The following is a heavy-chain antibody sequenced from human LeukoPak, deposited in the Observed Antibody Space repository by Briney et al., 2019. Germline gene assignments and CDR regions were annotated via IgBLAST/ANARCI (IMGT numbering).Heavy chain of an antibody. CDR1: GVSISNYY. CDR2: IHYSEST. CDR3: ASGYQTFDP. J-gene: IGHJ5*02. D-gene: IGHD5-18*01. Sequence: SETLSLTCTVSGVSISNYYSNWVRQSPGKGLEWIGYIHYSESTNYNPSLKSRVTISADTSKNQFSLKLRSVTAADAAVYYCASGYQTFDPWGQGTLVTVSS. V-gene: IGHV4-59*01.